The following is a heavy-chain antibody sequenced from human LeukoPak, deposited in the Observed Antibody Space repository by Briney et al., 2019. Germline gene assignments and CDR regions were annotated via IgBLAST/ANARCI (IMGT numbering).Heavy chain of an antibody. J-gene: IGHJ4*02. CDR2: ISTSTTHI. Sequence: GGSLRLSCAASGFTFSTYSMNWVRQAPGKGLESVSSISTSTTHIYYADSVTGRFTTSRDTAKTSLYLQMHTLRAEDTAVYYCARDYDEDYWGQGTLVTVSS. D-gene: IGHD5-12*01. V-gene: IGHV3-21*01. CDR3: ARDYDEDY. CDR1: GFTFSTYS.